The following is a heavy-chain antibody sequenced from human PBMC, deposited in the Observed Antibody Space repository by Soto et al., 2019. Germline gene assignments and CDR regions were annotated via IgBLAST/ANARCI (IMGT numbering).Heavy chain of an antibody. CDR2: VHFDGSTT. D-gene: IGHD3-22*01. V-gene: IGHV3-74*01. Sequence: EVQLMESGGGLVQPGGSLRLSCAASRFNFSALWMHWVRQAPGRGLVWVSRVHFDGSTTAYADSVRGRFTISRDNAKKTLYLQMESLKVEDTAVYYCARDYYERGPGYYRDFGMDVWGQGTTVTVS. CDR1: RFNFSALW. J-gene: IGHJ6*02. CDR3: ARDYYERGPGYYRDFGMDV.